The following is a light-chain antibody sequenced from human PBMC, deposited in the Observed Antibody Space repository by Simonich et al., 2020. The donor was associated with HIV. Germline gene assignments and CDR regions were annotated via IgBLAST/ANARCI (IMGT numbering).Light chain of an antibody. J-gene: IGLJ3*02. Sequence: QTVVTQEPSFSVSPGGTVTLTCGLSSGSVSTSYYPSWYQPTPGQPPRTLIYSTNTRSSGGPDRFSGSILGNKAALTITGAQADDESDYYCVLYMGSGIWVFGGGTKLTVL. CDR3: VLYMGSGIWV. CDR1: SGSVSTSYY. CDR2: STN. V-gene: IGLV8-61*01.